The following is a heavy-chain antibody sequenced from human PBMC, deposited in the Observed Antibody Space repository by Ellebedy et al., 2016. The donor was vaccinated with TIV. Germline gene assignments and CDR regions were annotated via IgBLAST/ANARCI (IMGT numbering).Heavy chain of an antibody. Sequence: GGSLRLSXAASGFTFGDYSIIWFRQAPGKGLEWAGFIRSQAYGETTEYGASVDGRFSISRDGSKSIAYLQMNRLKTEDTAVYYYARGGRPGGIDLGYYYYYYMDVWGTGTTVTVSS. D-gene: IGHD3-16*01. CDR1: GFTFGDYS. J-gene: IGHJ6*03. CDR3: ARGGRPGGIDLGYYYYYYMDV. CDR2: IRSQAYGETT. V-gene: IGHV3-49*01.